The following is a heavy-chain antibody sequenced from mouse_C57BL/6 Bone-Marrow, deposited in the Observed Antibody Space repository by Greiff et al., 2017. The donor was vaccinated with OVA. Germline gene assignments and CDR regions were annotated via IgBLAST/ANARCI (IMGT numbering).Heavy chain of an antibody. D-gene: IGHD2-4*01. J-gene: IGHJ4*01. Sequence: EVQGVESGGDLVKPGGSLKLSCAASGFTFSSSGMSWVRQTPDKRLEWVASISSGSCYPYYADNEKRQYTMSRDNTNNTLYLQMSSLKSEDTAMYYCARRIYCDYDYAMDYWGQGTSVTVSS. CDR1: GFTFSSSG. CDR2: ISSGSCYP. CDR3: ARRIYCDYDYAMDY. V-gene: IGHV5-6*01.